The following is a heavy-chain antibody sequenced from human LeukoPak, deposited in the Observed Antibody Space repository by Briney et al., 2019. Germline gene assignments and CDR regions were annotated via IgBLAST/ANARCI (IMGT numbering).Heavy chain of an antibody. CDR1: GFTFSDYY. CDR2: ISSSGSTT. D-gene: IGHD6-19*01. CDR3: ARDQAVAGTVGSEWFDP. Sequence: AGGSLRLSCAASGFTFSDYYMCWVRQAPGKGLEWVSYISSSGSTTFYADSVKGRFTISRDNAKNALYLQMNSLRAEDTAVYYCARDQAVAGTVGSEWFDPWGQGTLVTVSS. J-gene: IGHJ5*02. V-gene: IGHV3-11*04.